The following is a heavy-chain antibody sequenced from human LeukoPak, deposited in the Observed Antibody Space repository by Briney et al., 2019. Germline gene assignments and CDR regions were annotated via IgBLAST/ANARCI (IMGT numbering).Heavy chain of an antibody. CDR2: IYPSGSA. CDR1: GGSISTYY. V-gene: IGHV4-4*07. Sequence: NPSETLSLTCTVSGGSISTYYWNWLRQPAGKGLEWIGLIYPSGSARYNHTLKSRLTMSVDTSKNQFSLRLKSVTAADTALYFCAGEDRYRSTFQSWGQGTLVTVSS. CDR3: AGEDRYRSTFQS. D-gene: IGHD2-21*02. J-gene: IGHJ5*02.